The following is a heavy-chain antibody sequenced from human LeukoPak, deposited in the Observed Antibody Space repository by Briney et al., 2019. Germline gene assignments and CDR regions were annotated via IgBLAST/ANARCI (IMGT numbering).Heavy chain of an antibody. V-gene: IGHV3-23*01. CDR1: GFTFSSYA. CDR3: AKDQRELLPLDY. J-gene: IGHJ4*02. CDR2: ISGSGGST. Sequence: GGSLRLSCAASGFTFSSYAISCVRQAPGNGLEWVSAISGSGGSTYYADSVKGRFTISRDNSKNTLYLQMNSLRAEDTAVYYCAKDQRELLPLDYWGQGTLVTVSS. D-gene: IGHD1-26*01.